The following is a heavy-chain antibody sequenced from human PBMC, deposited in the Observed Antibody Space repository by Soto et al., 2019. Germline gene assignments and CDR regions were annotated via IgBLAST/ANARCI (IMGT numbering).Heavy chain of an antibody. D-gene: IGHD3-9*01. CDR1: GFTFDDYA. V-gene: IGHV3-9*01. J-gene: IGHJ6*03. CDR3: AKDYYAIPRYYMDV. CDR2: ISWNSGSI. Sequence: EVQLVESGGGLVQPGRSLRLSCAASGFTFDDYAMHWVRQAPGKGLEWVSGISWNSGSIGYADSVKGRFTISRDNAKNSLYLQMNSLRAEDTALYYCAKDYYAIPRYYMDVWGKGTTVTGSS.